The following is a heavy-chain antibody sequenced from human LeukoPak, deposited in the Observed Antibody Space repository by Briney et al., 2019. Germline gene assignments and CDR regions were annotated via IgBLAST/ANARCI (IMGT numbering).Heavy chain of an antibody. Sequence: ASVKVSCKASGYTFTSYGISWVRQAPEQGLEWMGWISAYNGNTNYAQKLQGRVTMTTDTSTSTAYMELRSLRSDDTAVYYCARDHPRYCSGGSCYYDAFDIWGQGTMVIVSS. J-gene: IGHJ3*02. D-gene: IGHD2-15*01. CDR2: ISAYNGNT. CDR3: ARDHPRYCSGGSCYYDAFDI. V-gene: IGHV1-18*01. CDR1: GYTFTSYG.